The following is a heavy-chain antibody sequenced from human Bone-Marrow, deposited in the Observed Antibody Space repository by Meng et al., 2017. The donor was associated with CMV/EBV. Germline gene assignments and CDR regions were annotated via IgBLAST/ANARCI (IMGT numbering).Heavy chain of an antibody. V-gene: IGHV1-18*01. D-gene: IGHD3-22*01. CDR2: ISAYNGNT. J-gene: IGHJ4*02. Sequence: ASAKVSCKASGYTFTSYGISWVRQAPGQGLEWMGWISAYNGNTNYAQKLQGRVTMTTDTSTSTAYKELRSLRSDDTAVYYCARVLRYYDSSPPGYWGQGTLVTVSS. CDR3: ARVLRYYDSSPPGY. CDR1: GYTFTSYG.